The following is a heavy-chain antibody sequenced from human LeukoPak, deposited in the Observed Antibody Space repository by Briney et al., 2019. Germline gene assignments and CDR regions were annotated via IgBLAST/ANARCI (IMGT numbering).Heavy chain of an antibody. J-gene: IGHJ4*02. V-gene: IGHV3-23*01. CDR2: ISESGGYT. CDR3: ARVGGNYYGSGSFSY. Sequence: GGSLRLSCAASGFSFSSYAMSWVRQGPGKGLEWVSAISESGGYTNHADSVKGRFTVSRDNSKNTLYLQMNSLRAEDTAVYYCARVGGNYYGSGSFSYWGQGTLVTVSS. D-gene: IGHD3-10*01. CDR1: GFSFSSYA.